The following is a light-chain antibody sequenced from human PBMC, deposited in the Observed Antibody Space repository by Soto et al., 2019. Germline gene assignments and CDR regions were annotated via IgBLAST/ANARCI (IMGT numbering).Light chain of an antibody. V-gene: IGKV4-1*01. CDR2: WAS. CDR3: QQYYSMPLT. CDR1: QSLLYSSNNKNY. Sequence: DIVMTQSPDSLAVSLGERATINCKSSQSLLYSSNNKNYLAWYQQKPGQPPKLLIYWASARESGVPDRFSGSGSGADFTLTISSLQAEDVAVYYCQQYYSMPLTFGGGTNVEIK. J-gene: IGKJ4*01.